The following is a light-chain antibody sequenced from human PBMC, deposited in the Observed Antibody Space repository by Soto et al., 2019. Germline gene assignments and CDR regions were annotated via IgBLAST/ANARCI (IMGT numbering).Light chain of an antibody. Sequence: DIVLTQSPGILSLSPGERTTLSCRASQGVSSSYLAWYQQKPGKAPNLLIYGASSMESGIPERFSGSASGTDFTLTISSLEPEDFAVYYCQQNDDSPRTFGGGTKVEIK. J-gene: IGKJ4*01. CDR3: QQNDDSPRT. CDR2: GAS. CDR1: QGVSSSY. V-gene: IGKV3-20*01.